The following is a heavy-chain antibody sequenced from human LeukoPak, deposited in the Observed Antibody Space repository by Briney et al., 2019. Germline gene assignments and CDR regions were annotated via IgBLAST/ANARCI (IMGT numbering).Heavy chain of an antibody. D-gene: IGHD5-24*01. Sequence: SETLSLTCTVSGGSISSSSYYWGWIRQPPGKGLEWIGSIYYSGSTYYNPSLKSRVTISVDTSKNQFSLKLSSVTAADTAVYYCAGSRDGYNTVRRFGLDYWGQGTLVTVSS. CDR2: IYYSGST. CDR1: GGSISSSSYY. CDR3: AGSRDGYNTVRRFGLDY. V-gene: IGHV4-39*01. J-gene: IGHJ4*02.